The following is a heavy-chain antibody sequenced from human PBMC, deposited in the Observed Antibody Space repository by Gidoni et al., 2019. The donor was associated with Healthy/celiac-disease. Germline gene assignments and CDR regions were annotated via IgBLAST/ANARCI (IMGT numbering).Heavy chain of an antibody. CDR2: INHSGST. CDR1: GGSFSCYY. V-gene: IGHV4-34*01. CDR3: ARGGGLRYGDYVLYLLVRYYGMDV. J-gene: IGHJ6*02. D-gene: IGHD4-17*01. Sequence: QVQLQPWGAGLLKPSETLSLTFAVYGGSFSCYYWSWIRQPPGKGLEWIGEINHSGSTNYNPSLKSRVTISVDTSKNQFSLKLSSVTAADTAVYYCARGGGLRYGDYVLYLLVRYYGMDVWGQGTTVTVSS.